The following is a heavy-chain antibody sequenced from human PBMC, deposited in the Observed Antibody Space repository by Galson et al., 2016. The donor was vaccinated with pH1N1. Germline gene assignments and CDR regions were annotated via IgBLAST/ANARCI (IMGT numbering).Heavy chain of an antibody. CDR3: MDV. V-gene: IGHV1-69*13. CDR2: IIPIYGTA. Sequence: SVKVSCKASGGSFAKYAVSWVRQAPGQGLEWMGRIIPIYGTANYAQKFQGRVKITADEYTTTVYMELNSLISEDTAIYYYMDVWGKGTTVTVSS. J-gene: IGHJ6*03. CDR1: GGSFAKYA.